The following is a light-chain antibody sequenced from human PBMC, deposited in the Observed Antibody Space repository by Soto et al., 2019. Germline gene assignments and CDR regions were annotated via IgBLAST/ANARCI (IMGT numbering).Light chain of an antibody. Sequence: DIQMTQSPSTLSASVGDRLSITCRASQSITNWLAWYQQKPGKAPKLLIYKASSLQSEVPSRFSGSASGPEFALTISSLQPDDFGTYYCHQYHSYPFTFGPGTKVDIK. CDR3: HQYHSYPFT. J-gene: IGKJ3*01. CDR1: QSITNW. V-gene: IGKV1-5*03. CDR2: KAS.